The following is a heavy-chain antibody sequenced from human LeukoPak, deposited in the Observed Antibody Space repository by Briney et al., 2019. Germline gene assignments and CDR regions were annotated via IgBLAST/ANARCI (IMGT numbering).Heavy chain of an antibody. CDR3: AKAGYSSGWYDY. CDR2: ISSRGSAI. D-gene: IGHD6-19*01. Sequence: GGSLRLSCAASGFTFSDYYMSWIRQAPGKGLEWVSYISSRGSAIYYADSVKGRFTISRDNAKNSLALQMNSLRAEDTAVYYCAKAGYSSGWYDYWGQRTLVTVSS. CDR1: GFTFSDYY. J-gene: IGHJ4*02. V-gene: IGHV3-11*01.